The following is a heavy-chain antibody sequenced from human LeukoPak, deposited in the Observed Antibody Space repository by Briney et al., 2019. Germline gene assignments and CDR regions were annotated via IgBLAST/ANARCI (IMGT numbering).Heavy chain of an antibody. Sequence: GGSLGLSCAASGFTFRNYVIHWVRQAPGKGLEWVSLISGSGDITYYADSVKGRFTISRDNSKNTLYLQMNSLRAEDTAVYYCAKDWAIVVPAAMDWFDPWGQGTLVTVSS. CDR1: GFTFRNYV. J-gene: IGHJ5*02. CDR2: ISGSGDIT. CDR3: AKDWAIVVPAAMDWFDP. D-gene: IGHD2-2*01. V-gene: IGHV3-23*01.